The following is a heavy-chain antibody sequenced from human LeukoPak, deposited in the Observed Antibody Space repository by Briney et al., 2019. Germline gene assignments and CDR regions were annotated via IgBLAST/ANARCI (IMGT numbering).Heavy chain of an antibody. J-gene: IGHJ6*03. Sequence: PGGSLRLSCAASGFTFSSYAMSWVRQAPGKGLEWVSAISGSGGSTYYADSVKGRFTISRDNSKNTLYLQMNSLRAEDTAVYYCAKAASYYDFWRGYSLGNYMDVWGKGTTVTVSS. CDR2: ISGSGGST. CDR3: AKAASYYDFWRGYSLGNYMDV. V-gene: IGHV3-23*01. D-gene: IGHD3-3*01. CDR1: GFTFSSYA.